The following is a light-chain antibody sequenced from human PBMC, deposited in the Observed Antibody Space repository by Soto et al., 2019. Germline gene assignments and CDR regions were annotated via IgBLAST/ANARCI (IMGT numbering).Light chain of an antibody. CDR1: QSIGTN. J-gene: IGKJ1*01. V-gene: IGKV1-17*01. CDR3: LQHNSYPRT. CDR2: AAS. Sequence: DIQMTQSPSSLSASIGDRVTLTCRASQSIGTNLNWYQQRPGKAPKLLIYAASSLQSGVPSRFSGSGSGTEFTLTISSLQPEDFATYYCLQHNSYPRTFGQGTKVEIK.